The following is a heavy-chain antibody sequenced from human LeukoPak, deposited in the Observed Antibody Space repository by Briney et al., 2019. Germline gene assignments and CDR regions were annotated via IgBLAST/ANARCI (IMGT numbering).Heavy chain of an antibody. J-gene: IGHJ5*02. V-gene: IGHV3-23*01. Sequence: GGSLRLSCAASGFTFSSYAMSWVRQAPGKGLEWVSAISGSGGRTYYTDYVKGRFTISRDNSKNTLYLQISSLRADDTAVYFCAKEPTSSGWFDPWGQGTLVTVFS. CDR3: AKEPTSSGWFDP. CDR1: GFTFSSYA. CDR2: ISGSGGRT. D-gene: IGHD3-3*01.